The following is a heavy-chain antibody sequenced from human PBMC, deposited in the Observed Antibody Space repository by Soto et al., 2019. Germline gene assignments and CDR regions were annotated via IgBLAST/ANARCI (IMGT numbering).Heavy chain of an antibody. CDR1: GFTFSNYA. V-gene: IGHV3-23*01. CDR2: ISGSGGIT. D-gene: IGHD3-3*01. J-gene: IGHJ6*03. CDR3: ARAAHYDFWSGYYYMDV. Sequence: EVQLLESGGRLVQPGGSLRLSCAASGFTFSNYAMAWVRQAPGKGLEWVSAISGSGGITYHVASVKGRFSISRDNSRNTLYLQMNSLGAEDTAVYYCARAAHYDFWSGYYYMDVWGIGTTVTVSS.